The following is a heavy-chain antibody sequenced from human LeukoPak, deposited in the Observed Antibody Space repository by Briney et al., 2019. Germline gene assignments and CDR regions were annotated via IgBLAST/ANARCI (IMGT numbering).Heavy chain of an antibody. CDR1: GFTFSDYY. CDR3: ARDRGFSSGWVNYYYMDV. D-gene: IGHD6-19*01. CDR2: ISGSGSTI. V-gene: IGHV3-11*04. J-gene: IGHJ6*03. Sequence: PGGSLRLSCAASGFTFSDYYLSWIRRAPGKGLEWISYISGSGSTIYYADSVKGRFTISRDNAKNSLYLQMNILRPEDTAVYYCARDRGFSSGWVNYYYMDVWGKGTTVTVSS.